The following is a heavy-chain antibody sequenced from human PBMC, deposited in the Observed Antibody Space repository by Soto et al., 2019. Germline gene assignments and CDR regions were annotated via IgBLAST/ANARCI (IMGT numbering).Heavy chain of an antibody. CDR3: ARGGYCSSTSCYAGPGAFDI. V-gene: IGHV5-51*01. D-gene: IGHD2-2*01. CDR1: GYSFTSYW. Sequence: LKISCKGSGYSFTSYWIGWVRQMPGKGLEWMGIIYPGDSDTRYSPSFQGQVTISADKSISTAYLQWSSLKASDTAMYYCARGGYCSSTSCYAGPGAFDIWGQGTMVTVSS. J-gene: IGHJ3*02. CDR2: IYPGDSDT.